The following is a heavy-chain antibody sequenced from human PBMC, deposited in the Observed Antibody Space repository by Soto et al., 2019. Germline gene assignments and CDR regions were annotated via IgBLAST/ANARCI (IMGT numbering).Heavy chain of an antibody. J-gene: IGHJ3*02. CDR3: AKRRSTPMVPGGAFDI. Sequence: QVQLVESGGGVVQPGRSLRLSCAASGFTFSTYGMHWVRQAPGKGLEWVAVISYDGSNNYYADSVKGRFTISRDNSKNTLYLQMISLRAEETSGYYCAKRRSTPMVPGGAFDIWGQGTMVTVSS. CDR1: GFTFSTYG. D-gene: IGHD5-18*01. CDR2: ISYDGSNN. V-gene: IGHV3-30*18.